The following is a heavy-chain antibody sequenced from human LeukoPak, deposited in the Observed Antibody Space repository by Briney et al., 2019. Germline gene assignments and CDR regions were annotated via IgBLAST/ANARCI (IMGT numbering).Heavy chain of an antibody. V-gene: IGHV7-4-1*02. D-gene: IGHD3-10*01. CDR3: ARTPRIWFGELLSDAFDI. CDR1: GYTFTSYY. J-gene: IGHJ3*02. Sequence: GASVKVSCKASGYTFTSYYMHWVRQAPGQGLEWMGWINTNTGNPTYAQGFTGRFVFSLDTSVSTAYLQISSLKAEDTAVYYCARTPRIWFGELLSDAFDIWGQGTMVTVSS. CDR2: INTNTGNP.